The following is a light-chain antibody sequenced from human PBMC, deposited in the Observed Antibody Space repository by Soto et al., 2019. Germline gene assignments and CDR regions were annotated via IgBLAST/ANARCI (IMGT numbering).Light chain of an antibody. CDR3: QQRSSCPPIT. V-gene: IGKV3-11*01. CDR1: QSVSSY. Sequence: EIVLTQSPATLSLSPGERATLSCRASQSVSSYLAWYQQKPGQAPRLLIYDASNKATGIPARFSGSGSGTDFTLTISSLEPEDFAVYYCQQRSSCPPITFGQGTRLAIK. CDR2: DAS. J-gene: IGKJ5*01.